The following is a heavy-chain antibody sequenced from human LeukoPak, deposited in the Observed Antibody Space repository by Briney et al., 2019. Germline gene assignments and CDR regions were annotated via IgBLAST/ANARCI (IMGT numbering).Heavy chain of an antibody. CDR2: INPSGGST. Sequence: ASVKVSCKASGYTFTSYYMHWVRQAPGQGLEWMGIINPSGGSTSYAQKFQGRVTMTRDMSTSTVYMELSSLRSEDTAVYYCARGWEGTYQYSGYGAGGYWGQGTLVTVSS. D-gene: IGHD5-12*01. V-gene: IGHV1-46*01. CDR3: ARGWEGTYQYSGYGAGGY. CDR1: GYTFTSYY. J-gene: IGHJ4*02.